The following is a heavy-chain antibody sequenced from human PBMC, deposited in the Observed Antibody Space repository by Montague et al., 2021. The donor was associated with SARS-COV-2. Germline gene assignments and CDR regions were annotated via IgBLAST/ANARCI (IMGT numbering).Heavy chain of an antibody. D-gene: IGHD3-3*01. Sequence: SLRLSCAASGFTFSSYAMTWVRQAPGKGLEWVSVISSGGSSTYYADSVKGRFTISRDNSKNTLYLQMNSLRAEDTAVYYCAKDPFYDFWSGYYFDYWGQGTSVTVSS. CDR3: AKDPFYDFWSGYYFDY. V-gene: IGHV3-23*03. J-gene: IGHJ4*02. CDR2: ISSGGSST. CDR1: GFTFSSYA.